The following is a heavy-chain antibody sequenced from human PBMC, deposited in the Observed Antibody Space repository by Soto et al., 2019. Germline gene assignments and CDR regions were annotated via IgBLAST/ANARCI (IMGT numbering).Heavy chain of an antibody. CDR3: ARDQWFPRH. D-gene: IGHD3-22*01. CDR2: ISYDGTRK. CDR1: GFTFSSYG. J-gene: IGHJ4*02. V-gene: IGHV3-30*03. Sequence: GGSLRLSCAASGFTFSSYGMHWVRQAPGKGLEWVAVISYDGTRKYYADSVKGRFTISRDISKNTLFLQMNSLRAEDTAVYYCARDQWFPRHWGQGTLVTVSS.